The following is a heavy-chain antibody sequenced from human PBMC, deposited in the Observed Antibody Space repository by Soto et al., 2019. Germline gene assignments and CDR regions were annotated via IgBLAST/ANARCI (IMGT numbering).Heavy chain of an antibody. CDR3: ARDRQLGPYYYYYMDV. Sequence: EASVKVSCKASGGTFSSYTISWVRQAPGQGLEWMGRIIPILGIANYAQKFQGRVTITADKSTSTAYMELSSLRSEDTAVYYCARDRQLGPYYYYYMDVWGKGTTVTVSS. J-gene: IGHJ6*03. CDR2: IIPILGIA. V-gene: IGHV1-69*04. D-gene: IGHD6-6*01. CDR1: GGTFSSYT.